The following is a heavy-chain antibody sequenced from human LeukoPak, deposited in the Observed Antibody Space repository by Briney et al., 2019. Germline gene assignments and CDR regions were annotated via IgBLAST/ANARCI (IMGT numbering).Heavy chain of an antibody. J-gene: IGHJ4*02. CDR2: IYYSGST. CDR1: GGSISSGDYY. Sequence: SETLSLTCTVSGGSISSGDYYWSWIRQPPGKGLEWIGYIYYSGSTYYNLSLKSRVTISVDTSKNQFSLKLSSVTAADTAVYYCARDPDYGGNNWGQGTLVTVSS. D-gene: IGHD4-23*01. CDR3: ARDPDYGGNN. V-gene: IGHV4-30-4*01.